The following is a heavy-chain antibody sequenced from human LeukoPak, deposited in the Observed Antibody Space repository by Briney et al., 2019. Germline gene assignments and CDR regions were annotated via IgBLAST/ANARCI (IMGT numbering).Heavy chain of an antibody. J-gene: IGHJ3*02. CDR1: GYSFTSYW. V-gene: IGHV5-51*01. Sequence: NHGESLKISCKGSGYSFTSYWNGWVRQMPGKGLEWKGIIYPGDSDTRYSPSFQGQVTISADKSISTAYLQWSSLKASDTAMYYCARLIYGGNSVGAFDIWGQGTMVTVSS. CDR2: IYPGDSDT. CDR3: ARLIYGGNSVGAFDI. D-gene: IGHD4-23*01.